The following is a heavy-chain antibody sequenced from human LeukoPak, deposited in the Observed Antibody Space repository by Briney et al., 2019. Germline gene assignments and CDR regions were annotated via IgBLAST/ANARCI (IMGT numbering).Heavy chain of an antibody. CDR2: MNPNSGNT. CDR3: ARGQSIAARPIFPDY. CDR1: GYTFTSYD. J-gene: IGHJ4*02. V-gene: IGHV1-8*01. D-gene: IGHD6-6*01. Sequence: ASVKVSCKASGYTFTSYDINWVRQATGQGLEWMGWMNPNSGNTGYAQKFQGRVTMTRNTSISTAYMELSSLRSEDTAVYHCARGQSIAARPIFPDYWGQGTLVTVSS.